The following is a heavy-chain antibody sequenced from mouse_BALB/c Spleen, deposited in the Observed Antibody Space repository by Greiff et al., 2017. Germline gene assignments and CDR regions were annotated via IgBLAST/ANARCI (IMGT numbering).Heavy chain of an antibody. CDR1: GYAFTNYL. Sequence: VQLQQSGAELVRPGTSVKVSCKASGYAFTNYLIEWVNQRPGQGLEWTGVINPGSGGTNYNEKFKGKATLTADKSSSTAYMQLSSLTSDDSAVYFCATYYGNYEAMDYWGQGTSVTVSS. V-gene: IGHV1-54*01. CDR3: ATYYGNYEAMDY. CDR2: INPGSGGT. J-gene: IGHJ4*01. D-gene: IGHD2-10*01.